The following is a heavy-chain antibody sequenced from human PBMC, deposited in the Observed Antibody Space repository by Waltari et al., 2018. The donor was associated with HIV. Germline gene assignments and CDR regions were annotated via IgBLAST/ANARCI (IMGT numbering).Heavy chain of an antibody. CDR3: ARGGGYSGENWFDP. Sequence: EVQLVESGGGLVKPGGSLRLSCAASGFTFSSYSMNWVRQAPGKGLEWVSSISSSSSYIYYADSVKGRFIISRDNAKNSLYLQMNSLRAEDTAVYYCARGGGYSGENWFDPWGQGTLVTVSS. V-gene: IGHV3-21*01. CDR2: ISSSSSYI. J-gene: IGHJ5*02. D-gene: IGHD3-10*01. CDR1: GFTFSSYS.